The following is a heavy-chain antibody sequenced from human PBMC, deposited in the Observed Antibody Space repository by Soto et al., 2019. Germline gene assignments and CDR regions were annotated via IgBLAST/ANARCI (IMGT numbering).Heavy chain of an antibody. CDR3: ASTFPVAGKGVGWFAP. V-gene: IGHV4-34*01. Sequence: SETLSHTCAVYGGSFSGYYWSWIRQPPGKGLEWIGEINHSGSTNYNPSLKSRVTISVDTSKNQFSLNLTSVTAADTAVYYCASTFPVAGKGVGWFAPWGRGTLVTVSS. D-gene: IGHD6-19*01. J-gene: IGHJ5*02. CDR2: INHSGST. CDR1: GGSFSGYY.